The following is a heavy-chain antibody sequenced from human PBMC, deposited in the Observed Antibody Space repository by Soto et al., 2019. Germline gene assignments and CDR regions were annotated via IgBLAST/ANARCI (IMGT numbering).Heavy chain of an antibody. CDR2: IYFTGTT. CDR3: ARDWGSSGWPN. V-gene: IGHV4-31*11. Sequence: SETLSLTCAVSGYSISSGYYWGWLRQHPGKGLEWVGYIYFTGTTLYNPSLKSRLAISVDTSKNQFSLKLTAVTAADTAVYYCARDWGSSGWPNWGQGVLVTVSS. J-gene: IGHJ4*02. CDR1: GYSISSGYY. D-gene: IGHD6-25*01.